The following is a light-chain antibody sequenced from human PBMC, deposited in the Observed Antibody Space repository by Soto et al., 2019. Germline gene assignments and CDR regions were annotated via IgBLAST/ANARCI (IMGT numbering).Light chain of an antibody. CDR2: AAS. Sequence: IQMTQSPSSLSASVGDRVTITCRASQAIRNDLGWYQQKPGKAPKLLINAASRLQSGVPSRFSGSGSGTDFTLTISSLQPEDFTTYYCLQDYNYPRTFGQGTKVDIK. CDR1: QAIRND. V-gene: IGKV1-6*02. CDR3: LQDYNYPRT. J-gene: IGKJ1*01.